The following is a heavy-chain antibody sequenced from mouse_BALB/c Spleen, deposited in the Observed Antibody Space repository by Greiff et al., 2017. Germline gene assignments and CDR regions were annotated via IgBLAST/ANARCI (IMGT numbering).Heavy chain of an antibody. D-gene: IGHD1-1*01. CDR2: ISSGGST. Sequence: EVMLVESGGGLVKPGGSLKLSCAASGFTFSSYAMSWVRQTPEKRLEWVASISSGGSTYYPDSVKGRFTISRDNARNILYLQMSSLRSEDTAMYYCARGGGTTPWFACWGQGTLVTVSS. CDR3: ARGGGTTPWFAC. J-gene: IGHJ3*01. V-gene: IGHV5-6-5*01. CDR1: GFTFSSYA.